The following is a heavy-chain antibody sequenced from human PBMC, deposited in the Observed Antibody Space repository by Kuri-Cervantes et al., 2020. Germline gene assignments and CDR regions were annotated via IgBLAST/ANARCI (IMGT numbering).Heavy chain of an antibody. J-gene: IGHJ3*02. CDR3: ARASRYFDWLSI. V-gene: IGHV1-3*01. CDR1: GYTFTSYA. Sequence: ASVKVSCKASGYTFTSYAMHWVRQAPGQRLEWMGWINAGNGNTKYSQKFQGRVTITRGTSASTAYMELSSLRSEDTAVYYCARASRYFDWLSIWGQGTMVTVSS. D-gene: IGHD3-9*01. CDR2: INAGNGNT.